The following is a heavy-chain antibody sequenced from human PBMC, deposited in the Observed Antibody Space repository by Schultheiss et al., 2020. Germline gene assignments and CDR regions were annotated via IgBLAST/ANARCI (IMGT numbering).Heavy chain of an antibody. CDR1: GGSISSYY. D-gene: IGHD3-3*01. CDR2: IYYSGST. V-gene: IGHV4-59*12. J-gene: IGHJ5*02. CDR3: ARGVSNFWSGYPSNWFDP. Sequence: SETLSLTCTVSGGSISSYYWSWIRQPPGKGLEWIGSIYYSGSTYYNPSLKSRVTISVDTSKNQFSLKLSSVTAADTAVYYCARGVSNFWSGYPSNWFDPWGQGTLVTVSS.